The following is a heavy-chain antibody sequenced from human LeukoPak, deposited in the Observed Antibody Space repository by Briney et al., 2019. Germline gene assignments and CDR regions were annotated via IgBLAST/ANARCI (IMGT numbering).Heavy chain of an antibody. CDR1: GFTFSSYW. Sequence: GGSLRLSCAASGFTFSSYWMHWVRQAPGKGLLWVSRINSDGTTTYYADSVKGRFTISRDNAKNTLYLQVNSLRAEDTAVYYCARGNYYGMDVWAKGPRSPSP. CDR3: ARGNYYGMDV. J-gene: IGHJ6*02. CDR2: INSDGTTT. V-gene: IGHV3-74*01.